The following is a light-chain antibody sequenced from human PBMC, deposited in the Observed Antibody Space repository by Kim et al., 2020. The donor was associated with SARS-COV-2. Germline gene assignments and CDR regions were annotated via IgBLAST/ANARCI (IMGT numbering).Light chain of an antibody. CDR3: QVWDSSSDHRV. J-gene: IGLJ3*02. CDR1: NIGSKS. V-gene: IGLV3-21*04. CDR2: YDS. Sequence: APGKTARITCGGNNIGSKSVHWYQQTPGQAPVLVIYYDSDRPSGIPERFSGSNSGNTATLTISRVEAGDEADYYCQVWDSSSDHRVFGGGTKLTVL.